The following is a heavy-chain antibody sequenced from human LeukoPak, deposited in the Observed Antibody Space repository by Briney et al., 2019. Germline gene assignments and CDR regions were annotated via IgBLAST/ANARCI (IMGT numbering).Heavy chain of an antibody. CDR3: ARDERAYYYDSSGYYYAPLADY. CDR1: GFTFSSYA. V-gene: IGHV3-30*04. CDR2: ISYDGSNK. D-gene: IGHD3-22*01. J-gene: IGHJ4*02. Sequence: SGGSLRLFCAASGFTFSSYAMHWVRQAPGKGLEWVAVISYDGSNKYYADSVKGRFTISRDNSKNTLYLQMNSLRAEDTAVYYCARDERAYYYDSSGYYYAPLADYWGQGTLVTVSS.